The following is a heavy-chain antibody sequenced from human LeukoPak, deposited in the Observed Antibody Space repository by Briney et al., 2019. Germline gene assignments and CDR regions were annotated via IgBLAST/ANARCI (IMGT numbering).Heavy chain of an antibody. CDR3: ARVVGGVGLDY. CDR2: IYYTGST. V-gene: IGHV4-59*01. D-gene: IGHD3-16*01. Sequence: SETLSLTCTVSGGSISGYYWTWIRQPPGEALEYIGCIYYTGSTSYNPSLNSRVTISVDTSKNQFALKLSSVTAADTAVYYCARVVGGVGLDYWGQGTLVTVSS. CDR1: GGSISGYY. J-gene: IGHJ4*02.